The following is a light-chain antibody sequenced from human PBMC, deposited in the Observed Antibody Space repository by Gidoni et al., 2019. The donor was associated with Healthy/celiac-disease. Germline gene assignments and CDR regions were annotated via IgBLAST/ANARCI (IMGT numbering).Light chain of an antibody. V-gene: IGKV3-11*01. Sequence: DIVFTQSPATLSLSPGERATLSCRASQIVSSYLAWYQQKPGQAPRLLIDDASNRATGIPARFSGSGSGTDFTLTISSLEPEDFAVYYCQQRSNWPPTFGQGTKLEIK. CDR2: DAS. J-gene: IGKJ2*01. CDR3: QQRSNWPPT. CDR1: QIVSSY.